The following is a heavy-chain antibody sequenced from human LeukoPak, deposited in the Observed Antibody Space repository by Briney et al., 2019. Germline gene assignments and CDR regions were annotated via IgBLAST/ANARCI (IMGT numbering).Heavy chain of an antibody. CDR3: ARVGAAVGIGSFDF. Sequence: PSETLSLTCTVSGGSISSNSYYWGWFRQPPGKGLEWIGSLYYSGSTYYNPSLKSRVTISVDTSKNQFSLKLSSVTAADTAVYYCARVGAAVGIGSFDFWGQGTLVTVSS. J-gene: IGHJ4*02. CDR1: GGSISSNSYY. D-gene: IGHD6-13*01. V-gene: IGHV4-39*01. CDR2: LYYSGST.